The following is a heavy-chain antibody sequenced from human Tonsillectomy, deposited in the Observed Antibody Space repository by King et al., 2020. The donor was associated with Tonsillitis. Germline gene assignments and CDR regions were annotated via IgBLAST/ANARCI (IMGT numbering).Heavy chain of an antibody. CDR2: ISGSGGST. D-gene: IGHD2-15*01. V-gene: IGHV3-23*04. Sequence: VQLVESGGVLVQPGGSLRLSCEASGFTFSSYAMSWFRQAPGKGLEWVSAISGSGGSTYYADSVKGRFTISRDNSKNTLYLQMNSLRAEDTAVYYCAKEGGSCWGYFAYGGQGPLVTVSS. CDR3: AKEGGSCWGYFAY. J-gene: IGHJ4*02. CDR1: GFTFSSYA.